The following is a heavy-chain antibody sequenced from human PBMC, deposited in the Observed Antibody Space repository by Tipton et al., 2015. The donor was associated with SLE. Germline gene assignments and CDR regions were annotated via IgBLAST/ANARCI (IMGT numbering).Heavy chain of an antibody. D-gene: IGHD4-11*01. Sequence: QLVQSGPEVKKPGSSVKVSCKASGGIFSDYTISWVRQAPGQGLEWMGRFIPILGISNYAQRFQGRVTITTDESTSTVYMDLSSLTSEDTAVYYCVFTSTTVTTPSYWGQRTLVTVSS. V-gene: IGHV1-69*09. J-gene: IGHJ4*02. CDR2: FIPILGIS. CDR3: VFTSTTVTTPSY. CDR1: GGIFSDYT.